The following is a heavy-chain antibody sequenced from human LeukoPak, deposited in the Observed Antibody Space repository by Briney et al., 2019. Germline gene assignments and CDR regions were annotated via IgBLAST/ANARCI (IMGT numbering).Heavy chain of an antibody. CDR1: DYSISSGYY. CDR3: ARSSESYDSSGYYSYYFDY. J-gene: IGHJ4*02. D-gene: IGHD3-22*01. CDR2: IYHSGRT. V-gene: IGHV4-38-2*02. Sequence: SETLSLTCTVSDYSISSGYYWGWIRQPPGKGLEWIGSIYHSGRTYYNPSLKSRVTISVDTSRNQFSLILSSVTAADTAVYYCARSSESYDSSGYYSYYFDYWGQGTLVTVSS.